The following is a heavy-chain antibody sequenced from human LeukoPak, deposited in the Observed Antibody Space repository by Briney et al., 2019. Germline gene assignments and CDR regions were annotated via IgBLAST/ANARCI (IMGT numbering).Heavy chain of an antibody. CDR2: ISGYNGKA. V-gene: IGHV1-18*01. J-gene: IGHJ5*02. CDR1: GYTFTSYG. Sequence: GASVKVSCKASGYTFTSYGISWVRQAPGQGLEWMGWISGYNGKANYAQKLQGRVTMTTDTSTSTAYMELRSLRSDDTAVYYCARVLGPGAAARVIWFDPWGQGTLVTVSS. D-gene: IGHD6-13*01. CDR3: ARVLGPGAAARVIWFDP.